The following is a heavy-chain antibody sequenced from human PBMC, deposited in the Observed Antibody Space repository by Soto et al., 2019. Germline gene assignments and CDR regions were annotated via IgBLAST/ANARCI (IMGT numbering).Heavy chain of an antibody. CDR1: GGTFSSYA. J-gene: IGHJ4*02. CDR2: IIPIFGTA. V-gene: IGHV1-69*06. CDR3: ARDPGQRVNYYDSSGYLFDY. D-gene: IGHD3-22*01. Sequence: QVQLVQSGAEVKKPGSSVKVSCKASGGTFSSYAISWVRQAPGQGLEWMGGIIPIFGTANYAQKFQGRVTITADKSTSTAYMELSSLRSEDTAVYYCARDPGQRVNYYDSSGYLFDYWGQGTLVTVSS.